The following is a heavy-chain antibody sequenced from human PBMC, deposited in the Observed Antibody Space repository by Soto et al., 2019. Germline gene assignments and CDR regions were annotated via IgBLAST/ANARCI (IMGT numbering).Heavy chain of an antibody. V-gene: IGHV3-23*01. J-gene: IGHJ4*02. CDR2: ISGSGDST. CDR1: GFTFSTYA. D-gene: IGHD6-13*01. CDR3: AKDQGLAAAF. Sequence: EVQLLESGGGLVQPGGSLRLSCAASGFTFSTYAMSWVRQAPGKGLEWVSAISGSGDSTYYADSVKGRFTISRDNSQNTLYLQVDSLRADDTAVYYCAKDQGLAAAFWGQGNLVTVSS.